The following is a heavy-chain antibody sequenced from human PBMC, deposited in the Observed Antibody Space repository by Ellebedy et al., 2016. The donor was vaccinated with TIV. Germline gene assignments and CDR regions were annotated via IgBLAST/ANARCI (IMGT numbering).Heavy chain of an antibody. J-gene: IGHJ3*02. CDR1: RFSFRSYW. D-gene: IGHD4-17*01. CDR2: TNQEGSEK. V-gene: IGHV3-7*01. Sequence: GESLKISCAASRFSFRSYWMSWVRQAPGKGLEWVANTNQEGSEKHYVDSVKGRFTISRDNAKNSLYLQMNSLRADDTAVYYCATDGSYGDYLSPTHAFVIWGQGTMVTVSS. CDR3: ATDGSYGDYLSPTHAFVI.